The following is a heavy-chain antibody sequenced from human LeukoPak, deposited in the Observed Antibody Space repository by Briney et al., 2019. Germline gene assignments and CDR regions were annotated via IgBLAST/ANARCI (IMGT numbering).Heavy chain of an antibody. J-gene: IGHJ4*02. V-gene: IGHV3-30*02. CDR1: GFTFSSYG. Sequence: GGSLRLSCAASGFTFSSYGMHWVRQAPGKGLEWVAFIRCDGSNKYYADSVKGRFTISRDNSKKTVYLQMSSLTIEDTAVYYCAKEPGEGGSAFDYWGQGTLVTVYS. D-gene: IGHD3-16*01. CDR2: IRCDGSNK. CDR3: AKEPGEGGSAFDY.